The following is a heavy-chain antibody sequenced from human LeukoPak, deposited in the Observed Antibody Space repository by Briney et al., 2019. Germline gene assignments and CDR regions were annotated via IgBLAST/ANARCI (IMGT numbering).Heavy chain of an antibody. V-gene: IGHV3-23*01. Sequence: PGGSLRLFCAASGFTFSSYWMSWVRQAPGKGLEWVSGISGSGDTYYADSVKGRFTISRDNSRNRLYLQMNSLRAEDTAVYYCAKDKDLSLGDERQYWGQGTLATVSS. CDR2: ISGSGDT. CDR3: AKDKDLSLGDERQY. CDR1: GFTFSSYW. D-gene: IGHD3-16*01. J-gene: IGHJ4*02.